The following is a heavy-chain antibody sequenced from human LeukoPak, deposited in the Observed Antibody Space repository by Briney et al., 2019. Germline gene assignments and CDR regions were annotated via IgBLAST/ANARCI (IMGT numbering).Heavy chain of an antibody. CDR2: ISGSGGST. D-gene: IGHD6-13*01. V-gene: IGHV3-23*01. Sequence: GGSLRLSCAASGFTFSSYAMSWVRQAPGKGLEWVSAISGSGGSTYYADSVKGRFTIPRDNSKNTLYLQMNSLRAEDTAVYYCANEYSSSWLHYYYGMDVWGQGTTVTVSS. J-gene: IGHJ6*02. CDR1: GFTFSSYA. CDR3: ANEYSSSWLHYYYGMDV.